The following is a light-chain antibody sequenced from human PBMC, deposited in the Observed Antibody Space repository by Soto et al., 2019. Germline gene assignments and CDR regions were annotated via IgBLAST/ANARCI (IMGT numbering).Light chain of an antibody. V-gene: IGKV3-15*01. CDR1: QSVNNN. Sequence: EMLMTQSPATLSVSPGERATLSCRASQSVNNNLAWYQQKPGQAPRLLICGASTRAAGIPARFSGSGSGTEFTLTISSLQSEDFGVYYCQQYDKWPLSFGPGTKVDNK. CDR2: GAS. J-gene: IGKJ3*01. CDR3: QQYDKWPLS.